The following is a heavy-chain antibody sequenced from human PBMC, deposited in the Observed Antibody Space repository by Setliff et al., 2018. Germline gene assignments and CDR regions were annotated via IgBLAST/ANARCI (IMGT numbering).Heavy chain of an antibody. V-gene: IGHV3-21*01. CDR2: ISSTSTYI. J-gene: IGHJ4*02. Sequence: GGSLRLSCVASRFTFSSYYMNWVRQAPGKGLEWVSSISSTSTYIYYADSVKGRFTISRDNARNSLYLQMDSLRAEDTAVYYCARAPFSSGWYGGWEYYFDYWGQGTQVTVSS. D-gene: IGHD6-19*01. CDR3: ARAPFSSGWYGGWEYYFDY. CDR1: RFTFSSYY.